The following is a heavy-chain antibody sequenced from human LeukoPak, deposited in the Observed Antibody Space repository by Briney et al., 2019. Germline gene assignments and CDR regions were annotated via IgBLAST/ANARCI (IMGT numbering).Heavy chain of an antibody. J-gene: IGHJ4*02. Sequence: SQTLSLTCTVSGGSISSGGYYWSWIRQHPGKGLEWIGYIYYSGSTYYNPSLKSRVTISVDTSKNQFSPKLSSVTAADTAVYYCARVSSGWNDYWGQGTLVTVSS. CDR2: IYYSGST. CDR1: GGSISSGGYY. D-gene: IGHD6-19*01. CDR3: ARVSSGWNDY. V-gene: IGHV4-31*03.